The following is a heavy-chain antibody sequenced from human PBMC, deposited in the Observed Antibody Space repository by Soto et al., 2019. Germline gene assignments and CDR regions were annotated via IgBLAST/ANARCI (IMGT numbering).Heavy chain of an antibody. CDR2: INHSGST. D-gene: IGHD5-12*01. J-gene: IGHJ3*02. V-gene: IGHV4-34*01. CDR3: AREQIVATIQGHAFDI. CDR1: GGSFSGYY. Sequence: SETLSLTCAVYGGSFSGYYWSWIRQPPGKGLEWIGEINHSGSTNYNPSLKSRVTILVDTSKNQFSLKLSSVTAADTAVYYCAREQIVATIQGHAFDIWGQGTMVTVSS.